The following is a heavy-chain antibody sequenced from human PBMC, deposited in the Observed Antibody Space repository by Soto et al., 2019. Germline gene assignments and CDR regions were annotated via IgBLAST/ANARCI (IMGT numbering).Heavy chain of an antibody. CDR2: MNPNSGNT. D-gene: IGHD6-19*01. CDR3: AREGAVAGTQYGMDV. Sequence: GASVKVSCKASGYTFTSYDINWVRQATGQGLEWMGWMNPNSGNTGYAQKFQGRVTMTRNTSISTAYMELSSLRSDDTAVYYCAREGAVAGTQYGMDVWGQGTTVTVSS. CDR1: GYTFTSYD. V-gene: IGHV1-8*01. J-gene: IGHJ6*02.